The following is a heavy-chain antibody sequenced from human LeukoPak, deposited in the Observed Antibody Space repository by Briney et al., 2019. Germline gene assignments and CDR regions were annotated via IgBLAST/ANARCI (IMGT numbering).Heavy chain of an antibody. CDR2: IYYSGST. V-gene: IGHV4-59*01. Sequence: SETLSLTCTVSGGSIRGYYWSWIRQPPGERLEWIGYIYYSGSTNYNPSLKSRVAISVDTSKNKLSLKLNSVTAADTAVYYCARGDHAFDIWGQGTMVTVSS. CDR1: GGSIRGYY. J-gene: IGHJ3*02. CDR3: ARGDHAFDI.